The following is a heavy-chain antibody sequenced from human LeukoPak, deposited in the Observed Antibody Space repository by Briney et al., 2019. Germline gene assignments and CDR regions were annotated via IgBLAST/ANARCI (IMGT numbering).Heavy chain of an antibody. Sequence: SETLSLTCAVYGGSFSGYYWSWIRQPPGKGLEWIGEINHSGSTNYNPSLKSRVTISVDTSKNQFSRKLSSVTAADTAVYYCARGRPDAFDIWGQGTMVTVSS. V-gene: IGHV4-34*01. CDR2: INHSGST. J-gene: IGHJ3*02. CDR3: ARGRPDAFDI. CDR1: GGSFSGYY.